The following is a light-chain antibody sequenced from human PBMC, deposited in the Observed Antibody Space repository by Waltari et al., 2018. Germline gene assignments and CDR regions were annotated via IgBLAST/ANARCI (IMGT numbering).Light chain of an antibody. CDR2: GAS. CDR1: QSVITTH. CDR3: QQYGGSPLWT. V-gene: IGKV3-20*01. J-gene: IGKJ1*01. Sequence: ETVLTQSPGTLSLSPGERATLFCRAIQSVITTHLVWYQQRPGQAPRLLIYGASTRAPGIPDRFSGSGSGTDFTLTISRLEPEDFAMYYCQQYGGSPLWTFGQGTKVEIK.